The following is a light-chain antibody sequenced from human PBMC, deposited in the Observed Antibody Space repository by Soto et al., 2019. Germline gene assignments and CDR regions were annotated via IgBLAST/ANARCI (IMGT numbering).Light chain of an antibody. J-gene: IGLJ2*01. CDR1: SSDVGGYNY. CDR3: RSYTSSSPLVV. CDR2: DVS. Sequence: QSALTQPASVSGSPGQSITISCTGTSSDVGGYNYVSWYQQHPGKAPKLMIYDVSNRPSGVSNRFSGSKSGNTASLTISGRQAEDEDDYYCRSYTSSSPLVVFGGGTKLTVL. V-gene: IGLV2-14*01.